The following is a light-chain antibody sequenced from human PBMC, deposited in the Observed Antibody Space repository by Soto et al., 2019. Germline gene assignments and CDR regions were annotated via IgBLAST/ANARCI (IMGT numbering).Light chain of an antibody. J-gene: IGKJ5*01. CDR1: QNLHSF. CDR2: DGS. Sequence: EVVLTKSPATLYVSPGERVTLSCSASQNLHSFLNWNQQRPGQAPRPLIYDGSKRAAGVPDRISGDGSGTDYTLTISSLQTEEFGGDYCQQRTRWPMPFGQGTRLEI. V-gene: IGKV3-11*01. CDR3: QQRTRWPMP.